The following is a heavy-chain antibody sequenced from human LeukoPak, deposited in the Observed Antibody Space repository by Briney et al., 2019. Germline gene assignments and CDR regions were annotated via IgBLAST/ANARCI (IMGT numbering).Heavy chain of an antibody. CDR2: IYYSGSI. CDR3: ARLPRDSSGYTYHYYGMDV. D-gene: IGHD3-22*01. Sequence: SETLSLTCTVSGGSISSYYWNWIRQPPGKGLEWIGYIYYSGSINYNPSLKSRITISVDTSKNQFSLKLSSVTAADTAVYYCARLPRDSSGYTYHYYGMDVWGQGTTVTVSS. V-gene: IGHV4-59*01. CDR1: GGSISSYY. J-gene: IGHJ6*02.